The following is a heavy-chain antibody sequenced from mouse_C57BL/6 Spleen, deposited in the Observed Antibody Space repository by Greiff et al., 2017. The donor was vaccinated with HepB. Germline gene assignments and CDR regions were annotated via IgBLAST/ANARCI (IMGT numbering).Heavy chain of an antibody. V-gene: IGHV1-85*01. CDR3: ARKGLGRGYAMDY. D-gene: IGHD4-1*01. CDR2: IYPRDGST. CDR1: GYTFTSYD. J-gene: IGHJ4*01. Sequence: VQRVESGPELVKPGASVKLSCKASGYTFTSYDINWVKQRPGQGLEWIGWIYPRDGSTKYNEKFKGKATLTVDTSSSTAYMELHSLTSEDSAVYFCARKGLGRGYAMDYWGQGTSVTVSS.